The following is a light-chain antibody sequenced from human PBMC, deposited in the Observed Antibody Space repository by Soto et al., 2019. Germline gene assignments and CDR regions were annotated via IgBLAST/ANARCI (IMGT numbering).Light chain of an antibody. J-gene: IGKJ1*01. CDR3: QQYGSSPTWT. CDR2: GTS. CDR1: QSVSSY. V-gene: IGKV3-20*01. Sequence: EIVLTQSPATLSLSPGERATLSCRASQSVSSYLAWYQQKPGQAPRLLIFGTSIRATGIPDRFSGSGSGTDFTLTISRLEPEDFAVYYCQQYGSSPTWTFGQGTKVDIK.